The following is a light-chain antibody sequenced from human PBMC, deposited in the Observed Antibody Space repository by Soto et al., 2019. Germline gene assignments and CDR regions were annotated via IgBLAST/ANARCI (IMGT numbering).Light chain of an antibody. J-gene: IGLJ3*02. V-gene: IGLV1-44*01. CDR1: SSNIGSNT. Sequence: QSVLTQPPSASGTPGQRVTISCSGSSSNIGSNTVNWYQQLPRTAPKLLIYSNNERPSGVPDRFSGSKSGTSASLAISGLQSEDEAVYHCAAWDGTLKAWVFGGGTKLTVL. CDR3: AAWDGTLKAWV. CDR2: SNN.